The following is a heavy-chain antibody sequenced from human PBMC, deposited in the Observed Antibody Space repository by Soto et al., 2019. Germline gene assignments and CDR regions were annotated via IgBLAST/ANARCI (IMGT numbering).Heavy chain of an antibody. CDR1: GYSFTSYW. D-gene: IGHD3-9*01. Sequence: GESLKISCKGSGYSFTSYWIGWVRQMPGKGLEWMGIIYPGDSDTRYSPSFQGQVPITADKSISTAYLQWSSLKASDTAMYYCAKGSNMYYDILTGYYSPRHFDYWGQGTLVTVSS. CDR2: IYPGDSDT. J-gene: IGHJ4*02. V-gene: IGHV5-51*01. CDR3: AKGSNMYYDILTGYYSPRHFDY.